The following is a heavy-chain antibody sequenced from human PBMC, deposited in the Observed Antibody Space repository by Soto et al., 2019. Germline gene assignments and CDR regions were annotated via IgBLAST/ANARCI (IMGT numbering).Heavy chain of an antibody. CDR1: GFTFSSYA. V-gene: IGHV3-30-3*01. J-gene: IGHJ4*02. CDR3: ARDGWSSGWYFDY. CDR2: ISYDGSNK. Sequence: RLSCAASGFTFSSYAMHWVRQAPGKGLEWVAVISYDGSNKYYADSVKGRFTISRDNSKNTLYLQMNSLRAEDTAVYYCARDGWSSGWYFDYWGQGTLVTVSS. D-gene: IGHD6-19*01.